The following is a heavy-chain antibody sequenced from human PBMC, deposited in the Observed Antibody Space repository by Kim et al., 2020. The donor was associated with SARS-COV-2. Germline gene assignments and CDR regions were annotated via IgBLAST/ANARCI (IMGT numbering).Heavy chain of an antibody. CDR1: GGSISSYY. J-gene: IGHJ4*02. CDR2: IYYSGST. D-gene: IGHD4-17*01. V-gene: IGHV4-59*08. Sequence: SETLSLTCTVSGGSISSYYWSWIRQPPGKGLEWIGYIYYSGSTNYNPSLKSRVTISVDTSKNQFSLKLSSVTAADTAVYYCARQTAYGDYVWVFDYWGQGTLVTVSS. CDR3: ARQTAYGDYVWVFDY.